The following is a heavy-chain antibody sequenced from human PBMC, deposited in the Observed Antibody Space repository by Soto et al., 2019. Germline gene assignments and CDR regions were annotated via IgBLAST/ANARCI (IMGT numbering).Heavy chain of an antibody. CDR2: IIPIFGTA. J-gene: IGHJ6*02. CDR1: GGTFSSYA. V-gene: IGHV1-69*13. D-gene: IGHD3-22*01. CDR3: ARVLYYYDSSGYSIYYYYGMDV. Sequence: SVKVSCKASGGTFSSYAISWVRQAPGQGLEWMGGIIPIFGTANYAQKFQGRVTITADESTSTAYMEMSSLRSEDTAVFYCARVLYYYDSSGYSIYYYYGMDVWGQGTTVTVSS.